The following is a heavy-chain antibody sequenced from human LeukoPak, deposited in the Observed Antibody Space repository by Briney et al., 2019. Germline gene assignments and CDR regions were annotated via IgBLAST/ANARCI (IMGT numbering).Heavy chain of an antibody. CDR2: IYYSGST. D-gene: IGHD6-13*01. J-gene: IGHJ2*01. CDR3: ARVYYSNSYDYWYFDL. CDR1: GGSISSGSYY. Sequence: SETLSLACTVSGGSISSGSYYWSWIRQPAGKGLEWIGYIYYSGSTNYNPSLKSRVTISVDTSKNQFSLKLSSVTAADTAVYYCARVYYSNSYDYWYFDLWGRGTLVTVSS. V-gene: IGHV4-61*10.